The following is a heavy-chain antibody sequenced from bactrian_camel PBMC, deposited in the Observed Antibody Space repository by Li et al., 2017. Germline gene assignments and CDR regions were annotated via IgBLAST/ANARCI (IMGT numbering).Heavy chain of an antibody. CDR1: GLTFEGGH. Sequence: HVQLVESGGGSAHTGGSLGLSCAALGLTFEGGHKGWYRQAPGKEREGVAAIDSDGSTSYADSVKGRFTISQDNAKNTLYLQMNSLKPDDTAVYYCAADFITYGGSCFRLGSWGQWTQVTVS. CDR3: AADFITYGGSCFRLGS. J-gene: IGHJ6*01. CDR2: IDSDGST. D-gene: IGHD2*01. V-gene: IGHV3S55*01.